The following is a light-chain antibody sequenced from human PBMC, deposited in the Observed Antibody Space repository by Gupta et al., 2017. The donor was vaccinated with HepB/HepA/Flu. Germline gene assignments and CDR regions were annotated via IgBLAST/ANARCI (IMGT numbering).Light chain of an antibody. CDR3: SSYTSSNLVM. CDR1: SSDSWYYNY. J-gene: IGLJ3*02. Sequence: SALSQPASVSGSPGPSITISCTGTSSDSWYYNYVSWYQQHPGKAPKLIIYDVSNRPSGVSNRFSGSKSGNTASLTISGLQAEDEADYYCSSYTSSNLVMFGGGTKLTVL. V-gene: IGLV2-14*01. CDR2: DVS.